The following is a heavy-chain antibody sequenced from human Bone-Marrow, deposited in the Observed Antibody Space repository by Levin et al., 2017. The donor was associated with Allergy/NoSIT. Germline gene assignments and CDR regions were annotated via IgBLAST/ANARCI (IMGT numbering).Heavy chain of an antibody. Sequence: ESLKISCAASGYTFSNYYMHWVRQAPGKGLVWVSRINTNGSITNYADFVKGRFTISRDNAKNTLYLEMHSLRVEDTGLYYCARDSSDGDQWGQGTRVTVSP. CDR1: GYTFSNYY. D-gene: IGHD3-22*01. V-gene: IGHV3-74*01. CDR3: ARDSSDGDQ. CDR2: INTNGSIT. J-gene: IGHJ4*02.